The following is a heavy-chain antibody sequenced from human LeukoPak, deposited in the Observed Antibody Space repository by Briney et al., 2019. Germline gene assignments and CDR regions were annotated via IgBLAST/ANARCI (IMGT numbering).Heavy chain of an antibody. CDR1: GFTVSSNY. D-gene: IGHD2-2*01. Sequence: GGSLRLSCAVSGFTVSSNYMSWVRQAPGKGLEWVSVLYSGGNTYYADSVKGRFTISRDNSKNTLYLQMNSLRAEDTALYHCASLGYCSSTSCSPGDDAFDIWGQGTMVTVSS. CDR2: LYSGGNT. V-gene: IGHV3-53*01. CDR3: ASLGYCSSTSCSPGDDAFDI. J-gene: IGHJ3*02.